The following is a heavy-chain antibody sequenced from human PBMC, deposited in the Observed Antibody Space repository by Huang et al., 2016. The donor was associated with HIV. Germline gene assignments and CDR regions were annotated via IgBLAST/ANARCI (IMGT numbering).Heavy chain of an antibody. J-gene: IGHJ4*02. Sequence: QVQLVQSGAAVKRPGASVKVSCKASGYSLTGHFIHRVRQAPGQGLGWMGRIDPTRGAINWASRCQGRVSMTRDKSIGTAYMELSGLRSDDTAVFFCAREAWASGVAHYFDYWGPGTLVTVSS. CDR1: GYSLTGHF. V-gene: IGHV1-2*06. D-gene: IGHD3-10*01. CDR3: AREAWASGVAHYFDY. CDR2: IDPTRGAI.